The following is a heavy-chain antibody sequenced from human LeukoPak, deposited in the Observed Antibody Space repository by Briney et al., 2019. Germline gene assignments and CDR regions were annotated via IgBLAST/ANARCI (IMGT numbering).Heavy chain of an antibody. CDR3: AKDMYYYDSSGSGFDY. Sequence: PGGSLRLSCAASGLTFSSYWMSWVRQAPGKGLEWVANIKQDGSEKHYVDSVTGRFTISRDNTKNSLYLQMNSLRADDTAVYYCAKDMYYYDSSGSGFDYWGQGTLVTVFS. V-gene: IGHV3-7*01. CDR1: GLTFSSYW. D-gene: IGHD3-22*01. CDR2: IKQDGSEK. J-gene: IGHJ4*02.